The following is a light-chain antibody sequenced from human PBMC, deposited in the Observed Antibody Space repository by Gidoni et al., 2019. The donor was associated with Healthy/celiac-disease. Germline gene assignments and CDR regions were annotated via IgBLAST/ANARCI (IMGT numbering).Light chain of an antibody. CDR1: QAISHY. CDR2: DAS. V-gene: IGKV1-33*01. Sequence: DIEMTQSPSSLSASVGDRVTITCQASQAISHYFNWYQQNPGKAPKLLIYDASTLDTGVPSRFSGSGSGTDFTFTISSLQPEDIATYYCQQYGNLPLTFGGGTKVEIK. J-gene: IGKJ4*01. CDR3: QQYGNLPLT.